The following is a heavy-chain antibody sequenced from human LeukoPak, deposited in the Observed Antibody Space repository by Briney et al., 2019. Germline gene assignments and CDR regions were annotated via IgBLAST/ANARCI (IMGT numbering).Heavy chain of an antibody. CDR1: GGSISSSTYY. CDR2: ISYSGRT. CDR3: ERQSDSSGYIHT. J-gene: IGHJ4*02. Sequence: SETLSLTCTVSGGSISSSTYYWGWIRQPPGKGLEWIGSISYSGRTYYTPSLKSRVTTSVDTSKNQFSLRLSSVTAADTAVYYCERQSDSSGYIHTWGPVTLVSVSS. D-gene: IGHD3-22*01. V-gene: IGHV4-39*01.